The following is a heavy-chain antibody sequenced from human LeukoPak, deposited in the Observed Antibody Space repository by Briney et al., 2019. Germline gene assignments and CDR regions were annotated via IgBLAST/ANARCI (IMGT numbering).Heavy chain of an antibody. J-gene: IGHJ4*02. Sequence: EASVKVSCKAAGFSFKRYGITWVRQAPGQGLEWMGWISAYNGNTNYEQNFQGRVTMTTDPSTSTAYMELRSLRSDDTAMYYCAKGTKPVMTIPDYWGQGILVTVSS. D-gene: IGHD1/OR15-1a*01. V-gene: IGHV1-18*01. CDR3: AKGTKPVMTIPDY. CDR2: ISAYNGNT. CDR1: GFSFKRYG.